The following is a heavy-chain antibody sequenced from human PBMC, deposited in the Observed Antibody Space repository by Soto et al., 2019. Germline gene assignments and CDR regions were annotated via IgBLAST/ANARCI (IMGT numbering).Heavy chain of an antibody. D-gene: IGHD1-1*01. J-gene: IGHJ5*02. CDR3: ARGWRFDP. CDR1: GESFSGYQ. V-gene: IGHV4-34*01. CDR2: INHSGTT. Sequence: PSETLSLTCGVSGESFSGYQWNWIRQSPGQGLEWIGEINHSGTTKYNPSLESRINLSVDTSKRQFSLKMFSVTAADTAIYYCARGWRFDPWGQGTQVTVSS.